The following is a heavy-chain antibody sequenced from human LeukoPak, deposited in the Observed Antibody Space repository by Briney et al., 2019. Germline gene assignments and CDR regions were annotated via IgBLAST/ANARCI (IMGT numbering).Heavy chain of an antibody. V-gene: IGHV4-61*01. Sequence: SETLSLTCTVSGGSVSSGSYYWSWIRQPPGKGLEWIGYIYYSGSTNYNPSLKSRVTISVDTSKNQFSLKLSSVTAADTAVYYCARGIGYGGNSADAFDIWGQGTMVTVSS. D-gene: IGHD4-23*01. CDR1: GGSVSSGSYY. CDR3: ARGIGYGGNSADAFDI. J-gene: IGHJ3*02. CDR2: IYYSGST.